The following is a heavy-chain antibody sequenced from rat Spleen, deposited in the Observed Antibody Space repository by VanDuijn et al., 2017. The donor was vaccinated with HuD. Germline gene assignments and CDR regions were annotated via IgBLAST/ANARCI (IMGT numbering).Heavy chain of an antibody. CDR2: ITNTGGST. J-gene: IGHJ3*01. CDR3: TREIIRGTRDWFAD. D-gene: IGHD4-3*01. Sequence: EVQLVESDGGLVQPGRSLKLSCAASGFTFSDYYMTWIRQAPGKGLEWVASITNTGGSTYYPDSVKGRFTISRDYATSTLYLQMNSLRSEDTATYYCTREIIRGTRDWFADWGQGTLVTVSS. CDR1: GFTFSDYY. V-gene: IGHV5-31*01.